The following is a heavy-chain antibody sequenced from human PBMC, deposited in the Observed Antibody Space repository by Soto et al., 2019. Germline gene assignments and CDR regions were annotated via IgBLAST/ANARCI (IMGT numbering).Heavy chain of an antibody. CDR2: IYYSGST. CDR3: ARPKTIGAAAGKGWFDP. V-gene: IGHV4-31*02. J-gene: IGHJ5*02. CDR1: GGSISSGGYC. Sequence: PSETLSLTWTVSGGSISSGGYCWRWIRQHPGKGLEWIGYIYYSGSTYYNPSLKSRVTISVDTSKNQFSLKLSSVTAADTAMYYCARPKTIGAAAGKGWFDPWGQGTLVTVSS. D-gene: IGHD6-13*01.